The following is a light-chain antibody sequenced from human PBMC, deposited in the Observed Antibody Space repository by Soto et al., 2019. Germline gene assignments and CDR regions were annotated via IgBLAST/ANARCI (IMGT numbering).Light chain of an antibody. J-gene: IGKJ1*01. CDR3: QHYKTYWS. CDR2: KAS. V-gene: IGKV1-5*03. CDR1: QSISSW. Sequence: DIQMTQSPSTLSESVGDRITITCRASQSISSWLAWYQQKSGKAPKVLIYKASSLESGVPSRFSGSGSGTEFTLTISILQPDDFATYYCQHYKTYWSFGQGTKVEIK.